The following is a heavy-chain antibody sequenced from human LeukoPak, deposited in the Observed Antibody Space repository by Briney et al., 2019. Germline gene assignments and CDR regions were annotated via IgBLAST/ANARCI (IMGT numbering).Heavy chain of an antibody. CDR1: GYTFTSYG. V-gene: IGHV1-2*02. CDR2: INPNSGGT. D-gene: IGHD2-2*02. J-gene: IGHJ5*02. Sequence: ASVKVSCKASGYTFTSYGISWVRQAPGQGLEWMGWINPNSGGTNYAQKFQGRVTMTRDTSISTAYMELSRLRSDDTAVYYCARGGRGIVVVPAAIFRFDPWGQGTLVTVSS. CDR3: ARGGRGIVVVPAAIFRFDP.